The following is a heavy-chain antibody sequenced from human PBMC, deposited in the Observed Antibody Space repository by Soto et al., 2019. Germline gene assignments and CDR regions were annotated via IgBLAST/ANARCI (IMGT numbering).Heavy chain of an antibody. D-gene: IGHD3-9*01. CDR1: GFTFSAYS. Sequence: TGGSLRLSCAASGFTFSAYSVNWVRQAPGKGLEWVSYISSGSKTIYYAESVKGRFTVSRDNARNSQYLQMNSLRDEDTAVYYCAREDILGVRSFDYLGQGTLVTVSS. V-gene: IGHV3-48*02. CDR3: AREDILGVRSFDY. CDR2: ISSGSKTI. J-gene: IGHJ4*02.